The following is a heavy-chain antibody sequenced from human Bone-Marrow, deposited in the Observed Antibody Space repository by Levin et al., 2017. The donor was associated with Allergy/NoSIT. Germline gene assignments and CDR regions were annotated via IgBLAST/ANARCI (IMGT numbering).Heavy chain of an antibody. CDR2: IYYSGST. CDR1: GGSIRSYY. CDR3: AREYSSGWTDAFDI. Sequence: SQTLSLTCTVSGGSIRSYYWSWIRQPPGKGLEWIGYIYYSGSTNYNPSLKSRVTISVDTSKNQFSLKLSSVTAADTAVYYCAREYSSGWTDAFDIWGQGTMVTVSS. V-gene: IGHV4-59*01. D-gene: IGHD6-19*01. J-gene: IGHJ3*02.